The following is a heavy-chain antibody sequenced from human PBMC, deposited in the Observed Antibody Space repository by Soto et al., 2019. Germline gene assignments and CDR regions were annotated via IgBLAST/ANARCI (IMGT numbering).Heavy chain of an antibody. Sequence: ETLSLTCTVSSGSISSSSYYWGWIRQPPGKGLEWIGSIYYNGSTYYNPSLKSRVTISVDTSKNQFPLKLSSVTAADTAVYYCARQGQLADYYYYGMDVWGQGTTVTVSS. CDR2: IYYNGST. D-gene: IGHD6-13*01. CDR1: SGSISSSSYY. J-gene: IGHJ6*02. CDR3: ARQGQLADYYYYGMDV. V-gene: IGHV4-39*01.